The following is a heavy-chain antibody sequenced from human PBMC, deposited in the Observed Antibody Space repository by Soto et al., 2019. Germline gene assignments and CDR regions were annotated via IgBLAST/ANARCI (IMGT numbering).Heavy chain of an antibody. CDR1: GFTFSSYA. Sequence: GGSLRLSCAASGFTFSSYAMSWVRQAPGKGLEWVSAISGSGGSTYYADSVKGRFTISRDNSKNTLYLQMNSLRAEDTAVYYCAKSNWNDYYYYYGMDVWGQGTTVTVSS. D-gene: IGHD1-1*01. V-gene: IGHV3-23*01. J-gene: IGHJ6*02. CDR2: ISGSGGST. CDR3: AKSNWNDYYYYYGMDV.